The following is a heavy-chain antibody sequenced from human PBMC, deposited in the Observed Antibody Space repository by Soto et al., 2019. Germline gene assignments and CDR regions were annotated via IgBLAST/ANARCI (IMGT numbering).Heavy chain of an antibody. J-gene: IGHJ4*02. CDR2: SIPMFGTA. V-gene: IGHV1-69*01. CDR3: ARVGPAHYYDSSGYYSPLDY. D-gene: IGHD3-22*01. CDR1: GDTFSSYA. Sequence: QVQLVQSGAEVKKPGSSVKVSCKASGDTFSSYAINWVRQAPGQGLEWMGGSIPMFGTANYAQKFKGRVTITAGESTSTVYMELSSPTYEDTAVYYCARVGPAHYYDSSGYYSPLDYWGQGTLVTVSS.